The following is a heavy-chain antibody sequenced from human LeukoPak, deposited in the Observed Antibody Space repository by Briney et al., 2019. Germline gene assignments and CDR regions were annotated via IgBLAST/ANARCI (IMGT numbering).Heavy chain of an antibody. CDR2: INPYGSDT. CDR1: GFSFNSYW. D-gene: IGHD2-2*01. J-gene: IGHJ4*02. V-gene: IGHV3-7*01. CDR3: TRVRVVVPSAFDYCDF. Sequence: GGSLRLSCAASGFSFNSYWMWWVRQASGKGLEWVANINPYGSDTYYADSVKGRFAISRDNAENSLYLQMNSLRAEDTAVYYCTRVRVVVPSAFDYCDFWGQGTLVTVSS.